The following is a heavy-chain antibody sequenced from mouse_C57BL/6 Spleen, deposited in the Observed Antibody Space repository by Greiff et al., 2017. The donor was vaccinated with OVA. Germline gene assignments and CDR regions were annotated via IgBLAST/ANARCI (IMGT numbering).Heavy chain of an antibody. D-gene: IGHD1-1*01. Sequence: QVHVKQSGAELVRPGTSVKMSCKASGYTFTNYWIGWAKQRPGHGLEWIGDIYPGGGYTNYHEKFKGKATLTADKSSSTAYMQFSSLTSEDAAIYYCGRQGTTGYFDYWGQGTTLTVSS. CDR1: GYTFTNYW. CDR3: GRQGTTGYFDY. CDR2: IYPGGGYT. J-gene: IGHJ2*01. V-gene: IGHV1-63*01.